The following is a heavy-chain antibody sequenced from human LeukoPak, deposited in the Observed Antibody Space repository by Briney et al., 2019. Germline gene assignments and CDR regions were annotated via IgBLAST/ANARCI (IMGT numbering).Heavy chain of an antibody. J-gene: IGHJ4*02. CDR1: EYTFTDFY. D-gene: IGHD1-1*01. CDR2: STPANGGT. Sequence: GASVRVSYKASEYTFTDFYIHWVGQAPGQGGEWMGWSTPANGGTTYAQKFQDTVPMPRYTSTTTAYMELRGLRSDDTAVYFCARGPNWSDSQRYLAYWGQGTLVTVSS. V-gene: IGHV1-2*02. CDR3: ARGPNWSDSQRYLAY.